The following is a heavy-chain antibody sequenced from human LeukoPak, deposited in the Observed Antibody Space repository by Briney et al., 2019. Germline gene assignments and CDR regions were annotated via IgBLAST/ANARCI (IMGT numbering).Heavy chain of an antibody. CDR1: GFTFSSYA. J-gene: IGHJ4*02. CDR3: ARGLWLSLNYFDY. CDR2: ISGSDGNT. Sequence: AGGSLRLSCAASGFTFSSYAMSWVRQAPGKGLEWVSSISGSDGNTYYADSVKGRFTISRDNSKNTVYLQMNSLRAEDTAVYYCARGLWLSLNYFDYWGQGTLVTVSS. V-gene: IGHV3-23*01. D-gene: IGHD3-16*02.